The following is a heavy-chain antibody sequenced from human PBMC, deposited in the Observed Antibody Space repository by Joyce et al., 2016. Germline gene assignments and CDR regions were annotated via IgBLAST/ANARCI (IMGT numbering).Heavy chain of an antibody. Sequence: QVQLVQSGGEVKKPGASVKVSCRASGYSVSDYGIAWVRQAPGQGLEWMGWINAYNGNTNYAQKGQGRGSMATDTSTSTAYMDLRNLGSDDTAVYFCARVGLPTSCQYRGFDPWGQGTLVTVSS. D-gene: IGHD1-26*01. CDR2: INAYNGNT. J-gene: IGHJ5*02. V-gene: IGHV1-18*04. CDR1: GYSVSDYG. CDR3: ARVGLPTSCQYRGFDP.